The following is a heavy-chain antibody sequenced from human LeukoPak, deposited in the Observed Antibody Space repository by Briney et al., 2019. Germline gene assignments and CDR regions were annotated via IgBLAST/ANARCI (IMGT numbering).Heavy chain of an antibody. Sequence: PGGSLRLSCAASGFTVSSSEMSWVRQAPGKGLEWVSSISSSSSYIYYADSVKGRFTISRDNAKNSLYLQMNSLRAEDTAVYYCARAGQWLVSYYYYYYMDVWGKGTTVTVSS. J-gene: IGHJ6*03. D-gene: IGHD6-19*01. CDR1: GFTVSSSE. CDR2: ISSSSSYI. V-gene: IGHV3-21*01. CDR3: ARAGQWLVSYYYYYYMDV.